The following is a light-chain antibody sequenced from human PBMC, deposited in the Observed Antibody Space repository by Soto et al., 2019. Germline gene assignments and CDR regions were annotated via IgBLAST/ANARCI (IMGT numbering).Light chain of an antibody. CDR2: AAS. CDR3: QQSYSTPS. J-gene: IGKJ3*01. Sequence: DIQMTQSPSSLSASVGDRVTITCRASQSISNSLNWYQQKPGKAPNLLISAASSLQSGVPSRFSGSGSGTDFTLTISSLQPEDFATYYCQQSYSTPSFGPGTKVDIK. V-gene: IGKV1-39*01. CDR1: QSISNS.